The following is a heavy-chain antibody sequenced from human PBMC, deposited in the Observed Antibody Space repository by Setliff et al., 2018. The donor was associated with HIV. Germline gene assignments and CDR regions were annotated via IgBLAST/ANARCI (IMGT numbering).Heavy chain of an antibody. Sequence: GGSLRLSCAASGFTFSDVWVNWVRQAPGRGLEWVSGITWNSGSIAYADSVKGRFTISRDNAKNSLYLQMNSLRAEDMALYYCAKGRYSSSWYYFDYWGQGTLVTVSS. D-gene: IGHD6-13*01. J-gene: IGHJ4*02. CDR2: ITWNSGSI. V-gene: IGHV3-9*03. CDR3: AKGRYSSSWYYFDY. CDR1: GFTFSDVW.